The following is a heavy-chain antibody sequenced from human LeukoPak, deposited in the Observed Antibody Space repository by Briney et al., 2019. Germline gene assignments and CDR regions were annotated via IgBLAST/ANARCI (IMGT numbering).Heavy chain of an antibody. J-gene: IGHJ3*01. Sequence: GGSLRLCCEASGFSYTNTWMSWVRQAPGKGLEWVGRVKSKADDGTTDYAAPVQGRFTISRDDSKNTLSLQMNSLKTEDTAVYYCATEGGSGRYYADDAFDLWGQGTMVTVSS. V-gene: IGHV3-15*01. CDR2: VKSKADDGTT. CDR3: ATEGGSGRYYADDAFDL. CDR1: GFSYTNTW. D-gene: IGHD3-10*01.